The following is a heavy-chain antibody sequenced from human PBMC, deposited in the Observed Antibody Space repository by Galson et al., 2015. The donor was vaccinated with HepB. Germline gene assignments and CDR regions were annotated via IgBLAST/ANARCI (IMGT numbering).Heavy chain of an antibody. J-gene: IGHJ5*02. Sequence: SLRLSCAASGFTFSGSAMHWVRQASGKGLEWVGRIRSKANSYATAYAASVKGRFTISRDDSKNTAYLQMNSLKTEDTAVYYCTEYYYDSSGYNWFDPWGQGTLVTVSS. D-gene: IGHD3-22*01. V-gene: IGHV3-73*01. CDR2: IRSKANSYAT. CDR1: GFTFSGSA. CDR3: TEYYYDSSGYNWFDP.